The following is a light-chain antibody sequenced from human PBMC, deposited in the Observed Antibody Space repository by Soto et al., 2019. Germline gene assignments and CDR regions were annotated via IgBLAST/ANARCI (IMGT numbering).Light chain of an antibody. V-gene: IGKV3-20*01. J-gene: IGKJ1*01. CDR1: QNIRGNE. Sequence: EVVLTQSPGTLSLSTGERATLSCRASQNIRGNEFAWHPQNPGQAPRLLIYRGSTRSTGIADRFSGRGSGTDFTLTISRLEPEDFAVYYCQDYGTSAPWTFGQGTKVEIK. CDR3: QDYGTSAPWT. CDR2: RGS.